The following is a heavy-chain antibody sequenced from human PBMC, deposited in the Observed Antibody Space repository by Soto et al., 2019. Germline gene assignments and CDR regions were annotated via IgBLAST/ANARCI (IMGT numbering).Heavy chain of an antibody. CDR1: GGSFSGYY. D-gene: IGHD4-17*01. J-gene: IGHJ4*02. V-gene: IGHV4-34*01. CDR2: INHSGST. CDR3: ARLRKRYGDYGIDY. Sequence: SETLSLTCAVYGGSFSGYYWSWIRQPPGKGLEWIGEINHSGSTNYNPSLKSRXTIXXXXXXXXXXXXXXXXXXXDTXXXXXARLRKRYGDYGIDYWGQGTLVTVSS.